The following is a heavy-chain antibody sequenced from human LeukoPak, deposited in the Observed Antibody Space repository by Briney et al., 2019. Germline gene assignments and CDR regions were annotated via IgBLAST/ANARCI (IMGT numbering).Heavy chain of an antibody. CDR3: GREYASSGYCDS. Sequence: PGGSLRLSCAASGFTFRSYAMSWVRQAPGKGLEWVSAISGSGGSAYYADSVKGRFTISRDHSKNTLYLQMNSLSAEDTAVYCCGREYASSGYCDSWGQGTLVTVSS. J-gene: IGHJ4*02. V-gene: IGHV3-23*01. CDR1: GFTFRSYA. CDR2: ISGSGGSA. D-gene: IGHD3-22*01.